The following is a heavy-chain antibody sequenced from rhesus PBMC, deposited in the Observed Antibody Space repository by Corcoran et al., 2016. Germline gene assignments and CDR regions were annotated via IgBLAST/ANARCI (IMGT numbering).Heavy chain of an antibody. CDR1: GGSISDDYY. CDR3: ARVPGYFDY. Sequence: QVQLQESGPGLVKPSETLSLTCAVSGGSISDDYYWSWIRQPPGKGLEWIVYIYGCRGGTNYNPSRKNRVTISIDTSKNQCALKLSSVTAADTGVYYCARVPGYFDYWGQGGLVTVSS. V-gene: IGHV4-106*01. J-gene: IGHJ4*01. CDR2: IYGCRGGT.